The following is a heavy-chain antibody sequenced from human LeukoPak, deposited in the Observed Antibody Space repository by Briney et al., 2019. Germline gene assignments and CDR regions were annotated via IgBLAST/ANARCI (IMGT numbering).Heavy chain of an antibody. CDR1: GFTFDNYW. Sequence: PGGSLRLSCAASGFTFDNYWMHWVRQAPEKGLVWVSLINSDESSTSYADSVKGRFTISRDNAKNTLSLQMNSLRAEDTAVYYCARARGWLSADAFDIWGQGTMVTVTS. CDR2: INSDESST. V-gene: IGHV3-74*01. J-gene: IGHJ3*02. D-gene: IGHD5-24*01. CDR3: ARARGWLSADAFDI.